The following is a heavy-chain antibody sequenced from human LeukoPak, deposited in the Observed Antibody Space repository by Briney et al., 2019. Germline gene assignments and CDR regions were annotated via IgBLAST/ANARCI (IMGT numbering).Heavy chain of an antibody. CDR1: GFTFSSYG. J-gene: IGHJ4*02. D-gene: IGHD6-6*01. Sequence: PGGSLRLSCAASGFTFSSYGMHWVRQAPGKGLEWVAVISYDGSNKYYADSVKGRFTISRDNSKNTLYLQMNSLRAEDTAVYYCAKGGRIAARPASLDYWGQGTLVTVSS. CDR2: ISYDGSNK. V-gene: IGHV3-30*18. CDR3: AKGGRIAARPASLDY.